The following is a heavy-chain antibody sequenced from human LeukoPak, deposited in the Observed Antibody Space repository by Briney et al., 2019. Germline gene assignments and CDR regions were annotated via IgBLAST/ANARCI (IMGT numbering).Heavy chain of an antibody. D-gene: IGHD3-22*01. J-gene: IGHJ3*02. CDR2: IYYSGST. CDR3: ASTPVYYYDSSGYAFDI. Sequence: SETLSLTCTVSGGSISSYYWSWIRQPPGKGLEWIGYIYYSGSTNYNPSLKSRVTISVDTSKNQFSLKLSSVTAADTAVYYCASTPVYYYDSSGYAFDIWGQGTMVTVSS. V-gene: IGHV4-59*01. CDR1: GGSISSYY.